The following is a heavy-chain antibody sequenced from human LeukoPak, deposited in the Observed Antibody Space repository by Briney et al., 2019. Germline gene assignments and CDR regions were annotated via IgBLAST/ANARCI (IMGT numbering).Heavy chain of an antibody. J-gene: IGHJ6*03. V-gene: IGHV3-30*04. Sequence: RRSLRLSCPASGFTFRSYAMHCVRQAPGKRRECVAVISYDGSNKYYEDSLKRRFTISRDNSKHTLYLHMNSVRAEDTAVYSCASDSSSWGMDVWGKGTTVTVSS. CDR2: ISYDGSNK. CDR1: GFTFRSYA. CDR3: ASDSSSWGMDV. D-gene: IGHD6-13*01.